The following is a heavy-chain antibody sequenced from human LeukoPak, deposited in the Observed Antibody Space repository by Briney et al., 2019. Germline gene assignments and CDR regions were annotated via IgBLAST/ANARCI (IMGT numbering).Heavy chain of an antibody. V-gene: IGHV4-39*07. CDR3: AKGGTYFYYYYYYMDV. J-gene: IGHJ6*03. Sequence: SETLSLTCTVSGGSISSSSYHWGWIRQPPGKGLEWIGSIYYSGSTYYNPSLKSRVTISVDTSKNQFSLKLSSVTAADTAVYYCAKGGTYFYYYYYYMDVWGKGTTVTISS. CDR1: GGSISSSSYH. D-gene: IGHD1-26*01. CDR2: IYYSGST.